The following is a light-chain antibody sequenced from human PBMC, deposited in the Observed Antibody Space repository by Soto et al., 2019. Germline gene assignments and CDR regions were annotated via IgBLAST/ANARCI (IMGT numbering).Light chain of an antibody. CDR2: DVF. V-gene: IGLV2-11*01. CDR1: SSDVGYYNY. Sequence: QSVLTQPRSVSGSPGQSVTISCTGTSSDVGYYNYVSWYQRHPGKAPKLMIYDVFKRPSGVPDRFSASTSGNTASLTISGLQAEDDSDYYCCSYAGSYIIYPFGTGTKVTVL. J-gene: IGLJ1*01. CDR3: CSYAGSYIIYP.